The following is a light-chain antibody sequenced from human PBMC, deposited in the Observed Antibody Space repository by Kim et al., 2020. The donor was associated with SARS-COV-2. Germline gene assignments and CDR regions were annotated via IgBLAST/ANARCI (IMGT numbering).Light chain of an antibody. V-gene: IGLV2-14*03. CDR1: SSDVGAYDY. CDR2: DVN. Sequence: QSALTQPASVSGSPGQSITISCTGTSSDVGAYDYVSWYQQHPGKAPKLMVYDVNNRPSGVSNRFSGSKSGNTASLTISGLQADDEADYYCSAHTSTTTRGVFGGGTQLTVL. CDR3: SAHTSTTTRGV. J-gene: IGLJ3*02.